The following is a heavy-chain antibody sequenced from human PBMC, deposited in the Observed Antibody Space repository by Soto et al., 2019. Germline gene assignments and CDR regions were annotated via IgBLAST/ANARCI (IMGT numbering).Heavy chain of an antibody. D-gene: IGHD6-13*01. CDR3: ARDRVGRQLVLRGWFDP. V-gene: IGHV4-31*02. CDR2: INYSGST. Sequence: SSETLSLTXTVSGGSINSGGYYWSWIRQHPGKGLEWIGYINYSGSTNYNPSLKSRITISRDTSKNQFSLKLSSVTAADTAVYYCARDRVGRQLVLRGWFDPWGQGTLVTVS. CDR1: GGSINSGGYY. J-gene: IGHJ5*02.